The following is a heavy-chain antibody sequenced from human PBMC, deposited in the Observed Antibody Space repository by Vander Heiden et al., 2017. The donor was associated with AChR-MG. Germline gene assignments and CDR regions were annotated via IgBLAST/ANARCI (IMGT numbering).Heavy chain of an antibody. Sequence: QVKLVESGGGVVQPGRSRRRSCAAAGFPFSSYAMHWVRQAPGKGLEWVAAISYDGSNKYYADSVKDRFTISRDNSKNTLYLQMNSLRAEDTAVYYCARGNIRAVAPPVWGQVTTVTVSS. V-gene: IGHV3-30-3*01. D-gene: IGHD6-19*01. CDR2: ISYDGSNK. J-gene: IGHJ6*02. CDR1: GFPFSSYA. CDR3: ARGNIRAVAPPV.